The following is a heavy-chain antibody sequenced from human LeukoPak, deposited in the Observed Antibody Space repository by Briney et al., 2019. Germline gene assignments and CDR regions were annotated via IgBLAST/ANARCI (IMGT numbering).Heavy chain of an antibody. J-gene: IGHJ4*02. Sequence: SETLSLTCTVSGGSISSGDYSWSWIRQPPGKGLEWIGYIYYSGSTYYNPSLKSRVTISVDTSKNRFSLKLSSVTAADTAVCYCARVVGYVDYWGQGTLVTVSS. CDR3: ARVVGYVDY. CDR1: GGSISSGDYS. CDR2: IYYSGST. V-gene: IGHV4-30-4*01. D-gene: IGHD2-8*01.